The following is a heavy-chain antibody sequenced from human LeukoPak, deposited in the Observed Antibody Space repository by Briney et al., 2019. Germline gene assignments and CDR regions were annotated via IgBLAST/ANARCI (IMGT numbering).Heavy chain of an antibody. V-gene: IGHV3-23*01. CDR1: GFTFSSYA. CDR2: ISGSGGST. CDR3: AKDSGDGYTDHALFDY. J-gene: IGHJ4*02. Sequence: GGSLRLSCAASGFTFSSYAMSWVHQAPGKGLEWVSAISGSGGSTHYADSVKGRFTISRDNSKNTLYLQMNSLRADDTAVYYCAKDSGDGYTDHALFDYWGQGALVTVSS. D-gene: IGHD5-24*01.